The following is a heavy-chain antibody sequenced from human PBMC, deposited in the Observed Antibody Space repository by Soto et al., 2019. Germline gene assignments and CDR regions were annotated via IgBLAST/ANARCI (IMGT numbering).Heavy chain of an antibody. CDR1: GFTFSSYD. D-gene: IGHD5-12*01. CDR2: ISSDVNYK. V-gene: IGHV3-30-3*01. CDR3: ARPKKRGVWLFDF. Sequence: QVQLVESGGGVVQPGRSLRLSCAASGFTFSSYDLHWVRQAPGKGLDWVAVISSDVNYKYYADSVKGRFTISRDNSTNTLYLQMNSLRAEDTAVYYCARPKKRGVWLFDFWGQATLVNGSS. J-gene: IGHJ4*02.